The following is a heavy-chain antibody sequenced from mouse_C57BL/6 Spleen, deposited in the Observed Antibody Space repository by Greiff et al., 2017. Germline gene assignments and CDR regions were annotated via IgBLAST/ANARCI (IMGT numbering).Heavy chain of an antibody. CDR2: IYPGDGDT. CDR3: ARTGTGTGAMDY. J-gene: IGHJ4*01. D-gene: IGHD4-1*01. CDR1: GYAFSSSW. V-gene: IGHV1-82*01. Sequence: QVQLKESGPELVKPGASVKISCKASGYAFSSSWMNWVKQRPGKGLEWIGRIYPGDGDTNYNGKFKGKATLTADKSSSTAYMQLSSLTSEDSAVYFCARTGTGTGAMDYWGQGTSVTVSS.